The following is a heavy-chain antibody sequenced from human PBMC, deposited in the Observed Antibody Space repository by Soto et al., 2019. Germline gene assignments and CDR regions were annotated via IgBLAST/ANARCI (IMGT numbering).Heavy chain of an antibody. V-gene: IGHV1-18*01. Sequence: QVQLVQSGAEVKKPGASVKVSCKASGYIFTNYGISWVRQAPGYGPEWMGWISAYNGNTNYTQKVQGRVTMTTDTSTSTAYMEVRSLRVDDTAVYYCARSGARLRPTWFDPWGQGTLVTVSS. D-gene: IGHD3-10*01. CDR1: GYIFTNYG. CDR2: ISAYNGNT. J-gene: IGHJ5*02. CDR3: ARSGARLRPTWFDP.